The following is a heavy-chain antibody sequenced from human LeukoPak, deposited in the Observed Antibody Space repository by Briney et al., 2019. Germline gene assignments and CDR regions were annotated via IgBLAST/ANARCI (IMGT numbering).Heavy chain of an antibody. CDR2: IHPGDSDT. CDR3: GRHQHSGSYGAFDI. V-gene: IGHV5-51*01. CDR1: GYSFTIYW. J-gene: IGHJ3*02. D-gene: IGHD1-26*01. Sequence: GESLKISCKGSGYSFTIYWIAWVRQMPGKGLEWVGIIHPGDSDTRYSPSFQGQVTISADRSITTAYLQWSSLEASDTAMYYCGRHQHSGSYGAFDIWGQGTMVTVSS.